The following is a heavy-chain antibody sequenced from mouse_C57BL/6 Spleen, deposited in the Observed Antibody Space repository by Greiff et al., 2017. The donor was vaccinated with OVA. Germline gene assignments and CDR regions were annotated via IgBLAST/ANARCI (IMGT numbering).Heavy chain of an antibody. V-gene: IGHV12-3*01. CDR3: AGSAYYSNYVGAMDY. Sequence: ESGPGLVKPSQSLFLTCSITGFPITSGYYWIWIRQSPGKPLEWMGYITHSGETFYNPSLQSPISITRETSKNQFFLQLNSVTTEDTAMYYCAGSAYYSNYVGAMDYWGQGTSVTVSS. CDR1: GFPITSGYY. D-gene: IGHD2-5*01. J-gene: IGHJ4*01. CDR2: ITHSGET.